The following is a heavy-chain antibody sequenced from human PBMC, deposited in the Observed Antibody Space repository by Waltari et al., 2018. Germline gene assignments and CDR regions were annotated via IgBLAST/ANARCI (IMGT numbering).Heavy chain of an antibody. Sequence: QLQLHESGPRLVKPSETLSLTCTVPGGSISGTNYYWGWIRQPPGKGLEWIGLVYYPGSYAGGTYYNPSLKSRATISVDTSTNQFSLKLSSVAATDTGVYYCATSAVPTYSHSYFFHYWGQGALVTISS. D-gene: IGHD2-21*01. CDR3: ATSAVPTYSHSYFFHY. CDR1: GGSISGTNYY. V-gene: IGHV4-39*01. J-gene: IGHJ4*02. CDR2: VYYPGSYAGGT.